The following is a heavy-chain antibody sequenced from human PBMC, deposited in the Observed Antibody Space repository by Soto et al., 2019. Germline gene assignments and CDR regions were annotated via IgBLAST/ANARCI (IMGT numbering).Heavy chain of an antibody. CDR1: GYTFTSYA. D-gene: IGHD3-22*01. CDR3: ERGSGYYNWDDY. Sequence: QVQLVQSGAEEKKPGASVKVSCKASGYTFTSYAMHWVRQAPGQRLEWMGWINAGNGNTKYSQKFQGRVTITRDTSASTAYMELSSWRSEDTAVYYCERGSGYYNWDDYWGQGTLVTVSS. J-gene: IGHJ4*02. V-gene: IGHV1-3*05. CDR2: INAGNGNT.